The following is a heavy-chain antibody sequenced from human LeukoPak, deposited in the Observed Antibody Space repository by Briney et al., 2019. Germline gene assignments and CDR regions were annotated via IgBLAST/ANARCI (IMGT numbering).Heavy chain of an antibody. Sequence: ASVKVSCKASGYTFSSYYMHWVRQAPGQGLEWMGWINPNSGGTNYAQKFQGRVTMTRDTSISTAYMELSRLRSDDTAVYYCASERDSYTNYYFDYWGQGTLVTVSS. CDR1: GYTFSSYY. V-gene: IGHV1-2*02. CDR3: ASERDSYTNYYFDY. CDR2: INPNSGGT. J-gene: IGHJ4*02. D-gene: IGHD1-1*01.